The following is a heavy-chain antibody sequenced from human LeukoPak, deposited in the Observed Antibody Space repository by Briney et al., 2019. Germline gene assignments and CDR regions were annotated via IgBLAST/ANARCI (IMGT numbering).Heavy chain of an antibody. J-gene: IGHJ4*02. CDR2: LSSDGNIE. CDR1: GFTFSNYA. Sequence: GGSLRLSCAASGFTFSNYAMSWVRQAPGKGLEWVAVLSSDGNIEHYADSVKGRFTISRDNSKNTLNLQMNSLRVEDTAIYYCAKDGRIWFGEFIDSWGQGTLVTVSS. V-gene: IGHV3-30*18. CDR3: AKDGRIWFGEFIDS. D-gene: IGHD3-10*01.